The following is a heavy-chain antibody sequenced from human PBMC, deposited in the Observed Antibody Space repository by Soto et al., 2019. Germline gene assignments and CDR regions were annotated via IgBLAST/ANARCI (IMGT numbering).Heavy chain of an antibody. V-gene: IGHV3-48*02. J-gene: IGHJ3*02. CDR1: GFTFSSYS. CDR3: ARDHDSSGWYDAFDI. CDR2: ISSSSSTI. Sequence: EVQLVESGGGLVQPGGSLRLSCAASGFTFSSYSMNWVRQAPGKGLEWVSYISSSSSTIYYADSVKGRFTISRDNAKNSVYLQMNSLRDEDTAVYYCARDHDSSGWYDAFDIWGQGTMVTVSS. D-gene: IGHD6-19*01.